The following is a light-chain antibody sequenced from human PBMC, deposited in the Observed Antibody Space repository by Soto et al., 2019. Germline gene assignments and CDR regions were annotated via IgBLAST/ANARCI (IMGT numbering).Light chain of an antibody. Sequence: DIQMTQSPSTLSASVGDSVSINCRASQSISAWLAWYQQKSGKAPKLMIYDASSLQRGVPSRFSGSGSGTEFTLTISSLQPDDFATYYCQQFKDYVWTFGQGTKVDIK. CDR3: QQFKDYVWT. V-gene: IGKV1-5*01. CDR1: QSISAW. J-gene: IGKJ1*01. CDR2: DAS.